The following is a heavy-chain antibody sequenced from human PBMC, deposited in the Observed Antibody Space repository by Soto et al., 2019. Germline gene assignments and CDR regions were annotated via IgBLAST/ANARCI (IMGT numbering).Heavy chain of an antibody. D-gene: IGHD2-21*01. Sequence: SGPTLVNPTQTLTLTCTFSGFSLSTSGVGVGWIRQPPGQALEWLALIYWDDDKRYSPSLKSRLTITKDTSKNQVVLTMTNMDPVDTGTYYCAVPSEMATACTWFDPWGQGNLLTISS. CDR3: AVPSEMATACTWFDP. CDR1: GFSLSTSGVG. V-gene: IGHV2-5*02. J-gene: IGHJ5*02. CDR2: IYWDDDK.